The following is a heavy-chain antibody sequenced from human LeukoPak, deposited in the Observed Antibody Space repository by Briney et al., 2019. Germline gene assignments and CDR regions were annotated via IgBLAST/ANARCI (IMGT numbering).Heavy chain of an antibody. Sequence: PSETLSLTCTVSGYSISSGYYWGWIRQPPGKGLEWIGSIYHSGSTYYNPSLKSRVTISVDTSKNQFSLKLSSVTAADTAVYYCARGRITIFGVVRRGAFDIWGQGTTVTVSS. CDR2: IYHSGST. CDR1: GYSISSGYY. D-gene: IGHD3-3*01. CDR3: ARGRITIFGVVRRGAFDI. V-gene: IGHV4-38-2*02. J-gene: IGHJ3*02.